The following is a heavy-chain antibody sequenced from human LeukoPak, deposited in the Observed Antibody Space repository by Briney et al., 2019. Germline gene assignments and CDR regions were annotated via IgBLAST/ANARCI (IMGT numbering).Heavy chain of an antibody. J-gene: IGHJ5*02. V-gene: IGHV3-48*01. CDR1: GFTFSNYN. CDR2: ISGSGTNI. Sequence: PGGSLRLSCAASGFTFSNYNMNWVRQAPGKGLEWVSFISGSGTNIYYADSVKGRFTISRDNAKNSLYLQMNSLRAEDTAVYYCARLGSFGPWGQGTLVTVSS. D-gene: IGHD3-10*01. CDR3: ARLGSFGP.